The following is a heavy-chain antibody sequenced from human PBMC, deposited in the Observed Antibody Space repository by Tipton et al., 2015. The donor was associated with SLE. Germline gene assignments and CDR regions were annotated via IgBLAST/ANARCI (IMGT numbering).Heavy chain of an antibody. V-gene: IGHV4-39*07. D-gene: IGHD1-26*01. CDR3: AGMSYPREGYFDY. CDR2: IYYSGST. CDR1: GGSISSSSYY. J-gene: IGHJ4*02. Sequence: TLSLTCTVSGGSISSSSYYWGWIRQPPGKGLEWIGIIYYSGSTYYNPSLKSRVTISVDTSKNQFSLKLSSVTAADTDVYYCAGMSYPREGYFDYWGQGTLVTVSS.